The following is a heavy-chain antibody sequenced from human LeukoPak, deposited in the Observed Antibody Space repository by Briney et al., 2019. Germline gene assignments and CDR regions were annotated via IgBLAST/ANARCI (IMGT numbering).Heavy chain of an antibody. V-gene: IGHV4-34*01. CDR2: INHSGST. J-gene: IGHJ2*01. CDR1: GGSFSGYY. D-gene: IGHD5-18*01. Sequence: SETLSLTCAVYGGSFSGYYWSWIRQPPGKGLEWIGEINHSGSTNYNPSLKSRVTISVDTSKNQFSLKLTSVTAADTAVYYCARVVYNYGSDCYFDLWGRGTLVTVSS. CDR3: ARVVYNYGSDCYFDL.